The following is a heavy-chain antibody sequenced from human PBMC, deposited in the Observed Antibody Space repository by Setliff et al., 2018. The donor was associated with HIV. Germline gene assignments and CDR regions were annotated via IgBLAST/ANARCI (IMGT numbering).Heavy chain of an antibody. CDR1: GASISSGDYY. D-gene: IGHD5-12*01. CDR2: IYYSGST. Sequence: SETLSLTCTVSGASISSGDYYWSWIRQPPGKDPEWIGYIYYSGSTYYNPSLKGRVSISTDTSKNQFSLRLTSVTAADTALYYCARYTRSGLEAFDIWGPGTMVTVSS. CDR3: ARYTRSGLEAFDI. J-gene: IGHJ3*02. V-gene: IGHV4-30-4*08.